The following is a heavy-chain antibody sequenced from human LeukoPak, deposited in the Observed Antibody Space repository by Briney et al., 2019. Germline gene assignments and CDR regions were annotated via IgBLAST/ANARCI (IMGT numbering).Heavy chain of an antibody. D-gene: IGHD1-26*01. CDR1: GFTFSSYW. J-gene: IGHJ4*02. CDR2: IKSKTAGGTI. V-gene: IGHV3-15*01. CDR3: TTGESMVGSTIHIRWAD. Sequence: PGGSPRLSCAASGFTFSSYWMSWVRQAPGKGLEWVGRIKSKTAGGTIDYAAPVKGRFTISRDDSKNTLYLQMNSLKTEDTAVYYCTTGESMVGSTIHIRWADWGQGTLVTVSS.